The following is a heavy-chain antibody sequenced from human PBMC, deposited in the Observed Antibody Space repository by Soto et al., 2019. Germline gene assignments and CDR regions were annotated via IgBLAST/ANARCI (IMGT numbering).Heavy chain of an antibody. D-gene: IGHD2-2*01. CDR1: GFTFGDFG. J-gene: IGHJ6*02. V-gene: IGHV3-49*03. Sequence: PGGSLRLSCTGSGFTFGDFGMSWFRQAPGKGLEWLSFIRSKGYGGTTESAASVRGRFLTSRDDSKSIAYLQMNSLKTEDTAVYYCASLTSWSQEYYYCMDVWGQGTTVTVSS. CDR3: ASLTSWSQEYYYCMDV. CDR2: IRSKGYGGTT.